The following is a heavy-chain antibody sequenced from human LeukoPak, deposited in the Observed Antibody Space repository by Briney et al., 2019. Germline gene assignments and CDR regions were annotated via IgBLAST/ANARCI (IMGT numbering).Heavy chain of an antibody. CDR2: ITNDGSST. D-gene: IGHD4-17*01. CDR1: GLTFSSHW. J-gene: IGHJ5*02. CDR3: AKDPPRDYDWFDP. V-gene: IGHV3-74*01. Sequence: QPGGSLRLSCAASGLTFSSHWMHWVRQAPGKGLVWVSRITNDGSSTTYADSVKGRFTISRDNAKNMLYLQVNSLRAEDTAVYYCAKDPPRDYDWFDPWGQGTLVTVSS.